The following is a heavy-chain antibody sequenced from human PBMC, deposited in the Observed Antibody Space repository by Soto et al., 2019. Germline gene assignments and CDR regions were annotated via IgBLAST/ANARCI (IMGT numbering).Heavy chain of an antibody. Sequence: SETLSLTCTFSVVSISSGDYYCSWIRQPPWKGLEWIGYIYYSGSTYYNPSLKSRVTISVDTSKNQFSLKLSSVTAADTAVYYCASSGSGYDRRYYGMDVWGQGTTVTVSS. J-gene: IGHJ6*02. D-gene: IGHD5-12*01. CDR3: ASSGSGYDRRYYGMDV. CDR1: VVSISSGDYY. CDR2: IYYSGST. V-gene: IGHV4-30-4*01.